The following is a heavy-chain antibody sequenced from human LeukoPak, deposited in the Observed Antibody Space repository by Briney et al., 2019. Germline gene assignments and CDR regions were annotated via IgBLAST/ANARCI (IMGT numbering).Heavy chain of an antibody. D-gene: IGHD7-27*01. CDR2: IKQDGSKK. CDR3: ARGETNWGYGMDV. J-gene: IGHJ6*02. Sequence: GGSLRLSCVASGFPFSSYWMTWVRQAPGKGLEWVANIKQDGSKKSYVDSVKGRFTISRDNAKNTLYLQMNSLRAEDTAVYYCARGETNWGYGMDVWGQGTTVTVSS. CDR1: GFPFSSYW. V-gene: IGHV3-7*03.